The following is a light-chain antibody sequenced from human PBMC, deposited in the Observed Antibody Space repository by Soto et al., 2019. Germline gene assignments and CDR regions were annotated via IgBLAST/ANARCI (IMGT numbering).Light chain of an antibody. CDR3: QSYDTNMNGYV. CDR1: SPHFGAGFD. V-gene: IGLV1-40*01. J-gene: IGLJ1*01. CDR2: ANG. Sequence: VRTQPPTVTGAPGQRVTSSCTGSSPHFGAGFDFHWYQQFPGTAPKLLIYANGIRPSGVPDRFSGSKSGTSASLAITGLQAEDEADYYCQSYDTNMNGYVFGTGTKVTVL.